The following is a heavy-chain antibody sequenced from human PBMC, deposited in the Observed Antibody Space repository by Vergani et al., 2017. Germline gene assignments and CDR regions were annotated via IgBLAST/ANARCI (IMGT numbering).Heavy chain of an antibody. V-gene: IGHV3-48*01. CDR1: GFSFGTYS. CDR3: ARRALPGYYMDV. J-gene: IGHJ6*03. CDR2: ISDSGSTT. D-gene: IGHD2-2*03. Sequence: EVHLAESGGGLVQPGGSLRLSCAASGFSFGTYSMNWVRQAPGKGLERVSYISDSGSTTYYADSVKGRFTISRDNAKNSLYLLMESLRAEDTAIYYCARRALPGYYMDVWGKGTPVTVSS.